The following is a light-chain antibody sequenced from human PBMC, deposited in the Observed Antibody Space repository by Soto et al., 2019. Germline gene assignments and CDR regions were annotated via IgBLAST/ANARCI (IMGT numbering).Light chain of an antibody. CDR3: QQRADWPIT. J-gene: IGKJ5*01. Sequence: ENMLTQSPGTLSLSPGDRASLSCRASQSVSNNYLAWHQQRPGQAPRLLIFGASNRATGIPARFSGSGSGTDFTLTISSLEPDDFAVYYCQQRADWPITFGQGTRLEIK. V-gene: IGKV3-11*01. CDR1: QSVSNN. CDR2: GAS.